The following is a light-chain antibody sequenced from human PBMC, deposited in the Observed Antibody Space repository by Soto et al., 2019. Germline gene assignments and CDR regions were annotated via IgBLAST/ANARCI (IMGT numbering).Light chain of an antibody. CDR1: QSLVFSDGYTY. Sequence: DVVMTQSPLSLPVTLGQPASISCRSSQSLVFSDGYTYLNWFQQRPGQSPRRLIYKVSDRDSGVPDRFSGSGSGTEFPLQISRVEAEDVGVYYCMQGTHWPRTFGQGTKLEIK. CDR2: KVS. CDR3: MQGTHWPRT. V-gene: IGKV2-30*01. J-gene: IGKJ2*02.